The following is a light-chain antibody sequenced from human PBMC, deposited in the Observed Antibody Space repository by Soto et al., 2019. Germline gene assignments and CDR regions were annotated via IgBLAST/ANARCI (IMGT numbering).Light chain of an antibody. V-gene: IGKV1-27*01. CDR2: AAS. J-gene: IGKJ1*01. Sequence: DIQMTQSPSSLSASIGDRVTISCRASQGISNSLAWYQQKAGEVPKLLIYAASTSHSGVPSRFRGSGSGTDFTLTISSLQPEYVATYYCQNYKSAPRTFGQGTKVEIK. CDR1: QGISNS. CDR3: QNYKSAPRT.